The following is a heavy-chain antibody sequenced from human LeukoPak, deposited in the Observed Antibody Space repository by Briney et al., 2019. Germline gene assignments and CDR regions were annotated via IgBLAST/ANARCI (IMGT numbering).Heavy chain of an antibody. V-gene: IGHV3-30*02. D-gene: IGHD2-21*02. CDR1: GFTFNNYG. Sequence: PGGSLRLSRAASGFTFNNYGMHWVRQAPGKGLEWVTLIQPNGKDKYYADSVKGRFTVSRDNSNNMLYLQLNSLRVDDTAIYYCAKRDRVTEFDYWGQGTLVTVSS. CDR3: AKRDRVTEFDY. J-gene: IGHJ4*02. CDR2: IQPNGKDK.